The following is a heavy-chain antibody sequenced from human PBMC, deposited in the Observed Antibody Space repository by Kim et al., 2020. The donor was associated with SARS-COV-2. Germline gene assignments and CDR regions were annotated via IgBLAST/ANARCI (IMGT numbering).Heavy chain of an antibody. CDR2: IWYDGSNK. D-gene: IGHD1-26*01. CDR3: ARDRLVGATSYGMDV. CDR1: GFTFSSYG. V-gene: IGHV3-33*01. J-gene: IGHJ6*02. Sequence: GGSLRLSCAASGFTFSSYGMHWVRQAPGKGLEWVAVIWYDGSNKYYADSVKGRFTISRDNSKNTLYLQMNSLRAEDTAVYYCARDRLVGATSYGMDVWGQGTGVTVSS.